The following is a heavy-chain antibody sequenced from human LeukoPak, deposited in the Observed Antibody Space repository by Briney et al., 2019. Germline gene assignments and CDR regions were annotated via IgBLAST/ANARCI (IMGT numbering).Heavy chain of an antibody. V-gene: IGHV3-66*02. J-gene: IGHJ3*02. CDR1: GFTFAGYW. CDR2: IYSGGST. Sequence: TGGSLRLSCAASGFTFAGYWISWVRQAPGKGLEWVSVIYSGGSTYYADSVKGRFTISRDNSKNTLYLQMNSLRAEDTAVYYCARGADSYCGGDCYIDAFDIWGQGTMVTVSS. D-gene: IGHD2-21*02. CDR3: ARGADSYCGGDCYIDAFDI.